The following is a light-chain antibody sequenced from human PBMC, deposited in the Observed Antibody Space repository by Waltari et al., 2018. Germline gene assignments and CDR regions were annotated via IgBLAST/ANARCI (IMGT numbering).Light chain of an antibody. CDR3: QQYGSSPPCT. J-gene: IGKJ2*02. CDR1: QSVSSSY. Sequence: EIVLMQSPGTLSLSPGERATLSCRASQSVSSSYLAWYQQKPGQAPRLLIYAASSRATGIPDRFSGSGSGTDFTLTISRLEPEDFALYYCQQYGSSPPCTFGQGTKLEIK. V-gene: IGKV3-20*01. CDR2: AAS.